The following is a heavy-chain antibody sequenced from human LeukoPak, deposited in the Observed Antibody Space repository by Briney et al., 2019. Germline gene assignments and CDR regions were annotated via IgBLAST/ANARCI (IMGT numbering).Heavy chain of an antibody. CDR1: GATLSKIS. J-gene: IGHJ4*02. CDR3: ATGAIVYDY. D-gene: IGHD3-9*01. Sequence: ASVKVSCKVSGATLSKISIDWVRQAPGKGLEWMGSFGHQDGETIHAQTFQGRFNMTVDTPTDTAYMEMSSLMSEDTAVYYCATGAIVYDYWGQGTLVTVSS. CDR2: FGHQDGET. V-gene: IGHV1-24*01.